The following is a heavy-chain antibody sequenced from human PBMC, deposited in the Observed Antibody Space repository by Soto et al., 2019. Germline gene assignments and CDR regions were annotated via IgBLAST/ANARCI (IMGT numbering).Heavy chain of an antibody. CDR1: EFPFRSYD. CDR2: IGTAGDT. J-gene: IGHJ6*02. V-gene: IGHV3-13*01. CDR3: ARGSYYYYGMDV. Sequence: LRLSGASAEFPFRSYDIHWVRQATGKGLEWVSAIGTAGDTYYPGSVKGRFTISRENAKNSLYLQMNSLRAGDTAVYYCARGSYYYYGMDVWGQGTTVTVSS.